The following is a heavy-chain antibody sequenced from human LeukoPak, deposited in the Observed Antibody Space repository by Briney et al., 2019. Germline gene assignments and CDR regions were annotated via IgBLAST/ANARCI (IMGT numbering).Heavy chain of an antibody. J-gene: IGHJ3*02. CDR2: ISAYNGNT. CDR1: GYTFTSYG. Sequence: ASVKVSCKASGYTFTSYGISWVRQAPGQGLEWMGWISAYNGNTNYAQKLQGRVTMTTDTSTSTAYMELRSLRSDDTAVYYCARDGEAYYDFWSGYPDAFDIWGQGTMVTVSS. CDR3: ARDGEAYYDFWSGYPDAFDI. D-gene: IGHD3-3*01. V-gene: IGHV1-18*01.